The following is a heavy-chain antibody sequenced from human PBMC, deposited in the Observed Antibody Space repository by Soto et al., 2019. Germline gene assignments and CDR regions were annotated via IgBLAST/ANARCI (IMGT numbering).Heavy chain of an antibody. CDR3: ASRDLGTSVDY. CDR2: IYRTGST. V-gene: IGHV4-4*02. CDR1: GGSFTSNNW. J-gene: IGHJ4*02. Sequence: QVQLQESGPGLVKPSGTLSLTCAVSGGSFTSNNWWTWVRQPPGQGLEWIGEIYRTGSTNYNPSLKSRVTISLDKSEKQISLKVTSLTAADTAVYYCASRDLGTSVDYWGQGTLVTVSS. D-gene: IGHD1-7*01.